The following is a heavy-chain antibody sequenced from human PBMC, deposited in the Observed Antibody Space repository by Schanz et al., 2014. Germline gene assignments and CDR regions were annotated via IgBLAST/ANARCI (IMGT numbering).Heavy chain of an antibody. D-gene: IGHD3-10*01. J-gene: IGHJ5*02. CDR1: GYTFTRSG. Sequence: QVQLVQSGGEVKTPGASVKVSCKASGYTFTRSGISWVRQAPGQGLEWMGWINTNTGNPTYAQGFTGRFVFSLDTSASTAYLQISSLKAEDTAVYYCARDRSYYSNYFDPWGQGTLVTVSS. V-gene: IGHV7-4-1*02. CDR2: INTNTGNP. CDR3: ARDRSYYSNYFDP.